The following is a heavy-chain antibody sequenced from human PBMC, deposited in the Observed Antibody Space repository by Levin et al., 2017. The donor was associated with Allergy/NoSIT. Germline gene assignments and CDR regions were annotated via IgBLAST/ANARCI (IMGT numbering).Heavy chain of an antibody. Sequence: SQTLSLTCTVSGGSFSSGRYSWSWIRQAPGKGLQWIAYIFHSGSTYYNPSLKSRVTISVDRSKNQFSLRLNSVTAADTAVYYCARGEAGLGVVQYWGQGTLVSVSS. CDR3: ARGEAGLGVVQY. CDR2: IFHSGST. J-gene: IGHJ4*02. V-gene: IGHV4-30-2*01. CDR1: GGSFSSGRYS. D-gene: IGHD3-3*01.